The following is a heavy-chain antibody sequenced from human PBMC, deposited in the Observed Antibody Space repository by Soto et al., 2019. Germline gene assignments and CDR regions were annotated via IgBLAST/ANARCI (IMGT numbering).Heavy chain of an antibody. Sequence: SETLSLTCTVSGGSISSYYWSWIRQPPGKGLEWIGYIYYSGSTNYNPSLKSRVTISVDTSKNQLSLKLSSVTAADTAVYYCARIFHDCSSTSCYYTFDYWGQGTLVTSPQ. V-gene: IGHV4-59*01. CDR1: GGSISSYY. J-gene: IGHJ4*02. D-gene: IGHD2-2*01. CDR2: IYYSGST. CDR3: ARIFHDCSSTSCYYTFDY.